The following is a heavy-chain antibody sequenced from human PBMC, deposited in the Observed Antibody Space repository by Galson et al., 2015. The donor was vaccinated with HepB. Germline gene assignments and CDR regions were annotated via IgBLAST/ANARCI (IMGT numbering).Heavy chain of an antibody. CDR1: GYTLTEIS. D-gene: IGHD3-3*01. V-gene: IGHV1-24*01. J-gene: IGHJ4*02. CDR3: ATADLWSGYFDY. CDR2: SDPESGER. Sequence: SVKVSCKVSGYTLTEISMYWLRRVPGKGLEFMGGSDPESGERMYGQTFQGRVTLTEDTPTDTAYMELRSLRSEDTALYYCATADLWSGYFDYWGQGTLVTVSS.